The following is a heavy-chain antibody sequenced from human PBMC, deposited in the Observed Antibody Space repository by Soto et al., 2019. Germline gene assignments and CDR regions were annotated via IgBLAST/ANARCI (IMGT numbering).Heavy chain of an antibody. J-gene: IGHJ3*02. V-gene: IGHV5-51*01. CDR3: ARSSGWNRYAFDI. D-gene: IGHD6-19*01. CDR1: GYTFTNYW. CDR2: IYPGDSDT. Sequence: PGESLKISCKGSGYTFTNYWIGWVRQMPGKGLEWMGIIYPGDSDTRYSPSFQGQVTISADKSISTAYLQWSSLKASDTAMYYCARSSGWNRYAFDIWGQGAMVTVSS.